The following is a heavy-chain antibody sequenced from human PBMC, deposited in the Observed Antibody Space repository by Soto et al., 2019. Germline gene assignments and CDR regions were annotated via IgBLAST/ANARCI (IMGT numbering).Heavy chain of an antibody. CDR3: ARDYYYDSSGYHKWDY. V-gene: IGHV3-30-3*01. CDR2: ISYDGSNK. Sequence: QVQLVESGGGVVQPGRSLRLSCAASGFTFSSYAMHWVRQAPGKGLEWVAVISYDGSNKYYADSVKGRFTISRDNSKNTRYLQMNSLRAEDTAVYYCARDYYYDSSGYHKWDYWGQGTLVTVSS. J-gene: IGHJ4*02. D-gene: IGHD3-22*01. CDR1: GFTFSSYA.